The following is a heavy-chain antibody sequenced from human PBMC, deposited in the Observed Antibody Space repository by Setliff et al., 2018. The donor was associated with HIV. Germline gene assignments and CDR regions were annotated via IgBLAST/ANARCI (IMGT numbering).Heavy chain of an antibody. CDR2: INGDGSST. V-gene: IGHV3-74*01. CDR3: AKRYGTFGDLEGLDV. J-gene: IGHJ6*02. Sequence: GGSLRLSCGASGFTFRTAWMHWVRQSPGKGLEWVSRINGDGSSTSHTTYYAESVKGRFTVSRDNSQNTLYLRMNSLRTEDTAVYYCAKRYGTFGDLEGLDVWGQGTTVTVSS. D-gene: IGHD3-10*01. CDR1: GFTFRTAW.